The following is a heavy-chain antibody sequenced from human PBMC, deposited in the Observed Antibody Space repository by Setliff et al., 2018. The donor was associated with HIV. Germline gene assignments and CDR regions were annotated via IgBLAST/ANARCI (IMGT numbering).Heavy chain of an antibody. CDR2: VDPEDNNP. D-gene: IGHD3-10*01. J-gene: IGHJ5*02. CDR3: ETDDYYCSGTHWRGVP. V-gene: IGHV1-69-2*01. CDR1: GFTFTDFY. Sequence: ASVKVSCKASGFTFTDFYFHWVQQAPGKGLEWVGRVDPEDNNPTYAEKFRDRVTISADTSTNTAYFELRSLRSEYTAVYYCETDDYYCSGTHWRGVPWGQGTLVTVSS.